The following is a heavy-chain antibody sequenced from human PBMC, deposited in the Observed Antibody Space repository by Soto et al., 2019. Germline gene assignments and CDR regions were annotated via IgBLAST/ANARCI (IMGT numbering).Heavy chain of an antibody. CDR2: IYISGSS. CDR1: GGSISGYY. D-gene: IGHD6-13*01. J-gene: IGHJ4*02. Sequence: PSETLSLTCTVSGGSISGYYWTWIRQPAGKGLEWIGRIYISGSSNSNPSLKSRVTMSVDTSKNQFSLRLSSVTAADTAMYYCARGSSRWDYWGQGTLVTVSS. V-gene: IGHV4-4*07. CDR3: ARGSSRWDY.